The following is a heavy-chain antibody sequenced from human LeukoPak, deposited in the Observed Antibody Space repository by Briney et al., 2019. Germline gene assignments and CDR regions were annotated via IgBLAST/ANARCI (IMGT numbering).Heavy chain of an antibody. CDR2: ISSSGSTI. CDR1: GFTFSDYC. V-gene: IGHV3-11*01. CDR3: ARGQLEVWLVDPRSVENWFDP. Sequence: PGGSLRLSCAASGFTFSDYCMSWIRQAPGKGLEWVSYISSSGSTIYYADSVKGRFTISRDNAKNSLYLQMSSLRAEDTAVYYCARGQLEVWLVDPRSVENWFDPWGQGTLVTVSS. D-gene: IGHD6-6*01. J-gene: IGHJ5*02.